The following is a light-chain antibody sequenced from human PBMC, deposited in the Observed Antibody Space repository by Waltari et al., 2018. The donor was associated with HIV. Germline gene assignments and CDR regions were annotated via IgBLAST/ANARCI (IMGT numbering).Light chain of an antibody. V-gene: IGKV1-39*01. J-gene: IGKJ3*01. CDR2: DAS. CDR1: QTVNNK. CDR3: QQSFSYPLT. Sequence: DIQMTQSPSSLSASVGDSVTITSRASQTVNNKLNWYQQKPGEAPKVVIYDASTLQSGVPSRFRGGGSWTDFTLTITSLQLDDFATYFCQQSFSYPLTFGPGTKVDI.